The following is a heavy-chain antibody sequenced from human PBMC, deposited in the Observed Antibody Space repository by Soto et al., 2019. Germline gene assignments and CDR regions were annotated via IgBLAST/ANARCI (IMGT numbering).Heavy chain of an antibody. CDR1: GGSISSYY. J-gene: IGHJ4*02. Sequence: SETLSLTCTVSGGSISSYYWSWIRQPPGKGLEWIGYIYYSGSTNYNPSLKSRVTISVDTSKNQFSLKLSSVTAADTAVYYCARTEYNRNYIDYWGQGTLVTVSS. V-gene: IGHV4-59*01. CDR3: ARTEYNRNYIDY. D-gene: IGHD1-20*01. CDR2: IYYSGST.